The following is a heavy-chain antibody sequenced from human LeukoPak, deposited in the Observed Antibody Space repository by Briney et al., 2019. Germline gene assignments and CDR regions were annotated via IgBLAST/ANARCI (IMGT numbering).Heavy chain of an antibody. D-gene: IGHD3-10*01. CDR1: GFTFSSYA. CDR2: ISYDGSNK. CDR3: ARERSRYYYGSGSYRSIPNDYYGMDV. V-gene: IGHV3-30*04. J-gene: IGHJ6*02. Sequence: PGGSLRLSCAASGFTFSSYAMHWVRQAPGKGLEWVAVISYDGSNKYYADSVKGRFTISRDNSKNTLYLQMNSLRAEDTAVYYCARERSRYYYGSGSYRSIPNDYYGMDVWGQGTTVTVSS.